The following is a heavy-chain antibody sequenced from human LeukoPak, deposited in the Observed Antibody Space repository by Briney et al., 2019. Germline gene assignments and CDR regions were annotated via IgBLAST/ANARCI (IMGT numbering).Heavy chain of an antibody. Sequence: GGSLRLSCAASGFTFSRYWMSWVRQAPRKGLEWVANIKQDGSEKYYVDSVKGRFTISRDNAKNSLYLQMSSLRAEDTAVYYCARDKGDYDTSGSLFVFGGQGTLVTVSS. D-gene: IGHD3-22*01. CDR1: GFTFSRYW. CDR3: ARDKGDYDTSGSLFVF. CDR2: IKQDGSEK. J-gene: IGHJ4*02. V-gene: IGHV3-7*03.